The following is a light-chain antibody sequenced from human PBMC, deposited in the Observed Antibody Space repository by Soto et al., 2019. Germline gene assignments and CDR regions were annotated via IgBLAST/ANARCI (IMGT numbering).Light chain of an antibody. CDR2: EVR. J-gene: IGLJ1*01. V-gene: IGLV2-14*03. CDR1: SSDVGAYDF. Sequence: QSALTQPASVSGSPGQSITISCTGTSSDVGAYDFVSWYQQHPDKAPKLMIYEVRNRPSGVSNRFSGSKSVNTATLTISGLQAEDETVYYCSSYTTSSTRVFGTGTKVTV. CDR3: SSYTTSSTRV.